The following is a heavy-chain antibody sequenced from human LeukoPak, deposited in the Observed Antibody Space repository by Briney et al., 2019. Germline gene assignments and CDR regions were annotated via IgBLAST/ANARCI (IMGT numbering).Heavy chain of an antibody. Sequence: GGSLRLSCAASGFTFSTYWMSWVRQAPGKGLEWVANIKQDGSEKHYVDSVKDRFTISRDNTKNLLYLQMNSLRAEDTSVYYCARDAYYGSGGPQNYWGQGTLVTVSS. CDR3: ARDAYYGSGGPQNY. J-gene: IGHJ4*02. D-gene: IGHD3-10*01. CDR1: GFTFSTYW. CDR2: IKQDGSEK. V-gene: IGHV3-7*01.